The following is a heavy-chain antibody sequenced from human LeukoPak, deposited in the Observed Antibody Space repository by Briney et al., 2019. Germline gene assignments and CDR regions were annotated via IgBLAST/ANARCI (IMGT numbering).Heavy chain of an antibody. V-gene: IGHV4-39*07. CDR2: IYCSGST. Sequence: SETLSLTCTVSGGSISSSSYYWGWIRQPPGKGLEWIGSIYCSGSTYYNPSLKSRVTISVDTSKNQFSLKLSSVTAADTAVYYCARRAVAENYFDYWGQGTLVTDSS. J-gene: IGHJ4*02. D-gene: IGHD6-19*01. CDR3: ARRAVAENYFDY. CDR1: GGSISSSSYY.